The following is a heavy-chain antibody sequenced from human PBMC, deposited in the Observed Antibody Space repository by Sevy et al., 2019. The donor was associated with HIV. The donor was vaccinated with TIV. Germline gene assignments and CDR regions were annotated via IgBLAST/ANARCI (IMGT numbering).Heavy chain of an antibody. CDR1: GFTFSSHG. J-gene: IGHJ4*02. CDR3: ARESSHDFWSGYWGYLDY. Sequence: GGSLRLSCAASGFTFSSHGMLWVRQAPGKGPEWVAVIWYDGSNIYYADSAKGRFTISRDNSKNKLYLQMYGLRPEDTAVYYCARESSHDFWSGYWGYLDYWGQGTLVTVSS. CDR2: IWYDGSNI. D-gene: IGHD3-3*01. V-gene: IGHV3-33*01.